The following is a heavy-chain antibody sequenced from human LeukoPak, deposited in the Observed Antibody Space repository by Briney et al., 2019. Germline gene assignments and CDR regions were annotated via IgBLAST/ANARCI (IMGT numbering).Heavy chain of an antibody. D-gene: IGHD2-8*01. J-gene: IGHJ5*02. CDR1: GGSISSSSYY. CDR3: ARLYCTNGVCFLGHNWFDP. V-gene: IGHV4-39*01. Sequence: SETLSLTCTVSGGSISSSSYYWGWIRQPPGKGLEWIGSIYYSGSTYYNPSLKSRVTISVDTSKNQFSLKLSSVTAADTAVYYCARLYCTNGVCFLGHNWFDPWGQGTLVTVSS. CDR2: IYYSGST.